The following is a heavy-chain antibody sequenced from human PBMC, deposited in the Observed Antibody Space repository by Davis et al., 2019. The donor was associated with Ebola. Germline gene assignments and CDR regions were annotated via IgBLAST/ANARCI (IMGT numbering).Heavy chain of an antibody. CDR2: LRTRADT. CDR1: GFVFRNYV. CDR3: AKVFDYGSGNTPISGAKDY. D-gene: IGHD3-10*01. Sequence: GESLNLSFAASGFVFRNYVMSRVRQAPGKGLEWVSTLRTRADTYFPDSVKCRLTISRDNSKNTLYLQMRSLRAEDTAIYYCAKVFDYGSGNTPISGAKDYWGQGTLVAVSS. V-gene: IGHV3-23*01. J-gene: IGHJ4*02.